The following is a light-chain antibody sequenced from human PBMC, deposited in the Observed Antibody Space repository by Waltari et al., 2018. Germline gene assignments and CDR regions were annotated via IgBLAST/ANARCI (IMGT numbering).Light chain of an antibody. J-gene: IGLJ1*01. Sequence: QSALTQPASVSGSPGQSITISCTGTSRYVGGYNYFSWYQHHPGNVPKLIISEVNNRPSGVSHRFSGSKSGNTASLSISGLQTEDEADYYCSSYTSSTTLVFGTGTKVTVL. CDR3: SSYTSSTTLV. V-gene: IGLV2-14*01. CDR2: EVN. CDR1: SRYVGGYNY.